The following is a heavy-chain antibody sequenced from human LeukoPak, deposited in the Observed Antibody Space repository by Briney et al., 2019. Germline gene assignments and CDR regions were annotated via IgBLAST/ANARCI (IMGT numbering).Heavy chain of an antibody. D-gene: IGHD6-13*01. V-gene: IGHV4-59*08. CDR1: GGSISSYY. CDR2: IYYSGST. Sequence: SETLSLTCTVYGGSISSYYWSWIRQPPGKGLEWIGYIYYSGSTNYNPSLKSRVTISVDTSKDQFSLKLSSVTAADTAVYYCASHLRKAAASPFDYWGQGTLVTVSS. CDR3: ASHLRKAAASPFDY. J-gene: IGHJ4*02.